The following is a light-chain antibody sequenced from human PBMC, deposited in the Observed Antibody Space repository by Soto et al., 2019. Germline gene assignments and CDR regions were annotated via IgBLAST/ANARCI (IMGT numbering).Light chain of an antibody. J-gene: IGKJ5*01. CDR3: QGLNDYPIT. V-gene: IGKV1-9*01. CDR1: QCISSY. Sequence: DIQLTQSPSFLSASVGDRVTITCRASQCISSYLAWYQQKPGKAPKFLIYAASTLQSGVPSRFSGSGSGTEFTLTISSLQPEDFATYYCQGLNDYPITFGQGTRLEIK. CDR2: AAS.